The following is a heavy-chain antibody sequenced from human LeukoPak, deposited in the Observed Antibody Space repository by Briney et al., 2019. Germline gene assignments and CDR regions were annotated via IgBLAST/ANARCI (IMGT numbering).Heavy chain of an antibody. D-gene: IGHD1-1*01. V-gene: IGHV3-7*01. CDR1: GFTFSSYW. J-gene: IGHJ6*03. CDR2: IKQDGSEK. CDR3: ARDSVQLQRRGSYYYYYMDV. Sequence: GGSLRLSCAASGFTFSSYWMSWVRQAPGKGLEWVANIKQDGSEKYYVDSVKGRFTISRDNAKNSLYLQMNSLRAEDTAVYYCARDSVQLQRRGSYYYYYMDVWGKGTTVTVSS.